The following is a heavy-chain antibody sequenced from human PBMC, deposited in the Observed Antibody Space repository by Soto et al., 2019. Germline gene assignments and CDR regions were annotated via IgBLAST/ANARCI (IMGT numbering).Heavy chain of an antibody. V-gene: IGHV4-4*02. D-gene: IGHD4-17*01. CDR2: IYHSGST. J-gene: IGHJ5*02. Sequence: QVQLQESGPGLVKPSGTLSLTCAVSGGSISSSNWWSWVRQPPGKGLGWIGEIYHSGSTNYNPALKSRVTISADKSKNQFSLKLSSVTAADTAVYYCARVWTTVTNWFDPWGQGTLVTVSS. CDR1: GGSISSSNW. CDR3: ARVWTTVTNWFDP.